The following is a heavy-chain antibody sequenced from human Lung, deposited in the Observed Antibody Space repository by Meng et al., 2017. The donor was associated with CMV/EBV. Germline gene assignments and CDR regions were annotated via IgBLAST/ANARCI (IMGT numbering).Heavy chain of an antibody. CDR3: ARGGGGFNRGASNWFDP. V-gene: IGHV4-59*01. CDR2: IYYSGST. J-gene: IGHJ5*02. D-gene: IGHD3-16*01. CDR1: GGSISSYY. Sequence: GSLRLXXTVSGGSISSYYWSWIRQPPGKGLEWIGYIYYSGSTNYNPSLKSRVTISVDTSKNQFSLKLSSVTAADTAVYYCARGGGGFNRGASNWFDPWGQGTXVTVSS.